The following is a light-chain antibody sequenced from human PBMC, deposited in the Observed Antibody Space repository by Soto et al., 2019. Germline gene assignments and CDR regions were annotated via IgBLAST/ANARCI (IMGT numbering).Light chain of an antibody. CDR1: QNLLHTNGYNY. CDR3: MQALQIPWT. CDR2: LGS. Sequence: DIVMTQSPLSLPVTPGEPASISCRSSQNLLHTNGYNYLDWYLQKPGQSPQLLIYLGSNRASGVPDRFSGGGSGTDFTLKISRVEAEDVGVYYCMQALQIPWTFGHGTKVEIK. J-gene: IGKJ1*01. V-gene: IGKV2-28*01.